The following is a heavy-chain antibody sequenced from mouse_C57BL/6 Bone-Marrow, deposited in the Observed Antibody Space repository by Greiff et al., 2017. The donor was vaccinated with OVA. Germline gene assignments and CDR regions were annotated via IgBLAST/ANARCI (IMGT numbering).Heavy chain of an antibody. CDR2: ISDGSSYT. D-gene: IGHD4-1*01. J-gene: IGHJ4*01. CDR3: ARDAGKDAMDY. V-gene: IGHV5-4*01. Sequence: EVKLVESGGGLVKPGGSLKLSCAASGFTFSSYAMSWVRQTPEKRLEWVATISDGSSYTYYPDNVKGRFTISRDNAKNNLYLQMSHLKSEDTAMYYCARDAGKDAMDYWGQGTSVTVSS. CDR1: GFTFSSYA.